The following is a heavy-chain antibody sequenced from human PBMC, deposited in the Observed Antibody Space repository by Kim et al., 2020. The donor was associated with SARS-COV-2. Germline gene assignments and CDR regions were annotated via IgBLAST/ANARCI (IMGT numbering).Heavy chain of an antibody. D-gene: IGHD6-19*01. V-gene: IGHV4-59*01. J-gene: IGHJ4*02. CDR3: AKWAYTSGWGGFDY. CDR2: IYYTGSD. CDR1: GVSISPFH. Sequence: SETLSLTYSVSGVSISPFHWSWIRQPPGKPLEWIGYIYYTGSDNYNPSLKSRVTMSLNTATNQFSLKLSSVTAADTAVYYCAKWAYTSGWGGFDYWGQGILVTVSS.